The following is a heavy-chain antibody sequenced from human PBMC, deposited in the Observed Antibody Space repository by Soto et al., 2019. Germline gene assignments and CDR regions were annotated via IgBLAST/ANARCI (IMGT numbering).Heavy chain of an antibody. D-gene: IGHD2-15*01. CDR3: ARTVVVTMLFDP. V-gene: IGHV4-59*01. CDR2: IYYSGST. Sequence: SETLSLTCTVSGGSISSYYWSWIRQPPGKGLEWIGYIYYSGSTNYNPSLKSRVTISVDTSKNQFSLKLSSVTAADTAVYYCARTVVVTMLFDPWGQGTLVTVSS. J-gene: IGHJ5*02. CDR1: GGSISSYY.